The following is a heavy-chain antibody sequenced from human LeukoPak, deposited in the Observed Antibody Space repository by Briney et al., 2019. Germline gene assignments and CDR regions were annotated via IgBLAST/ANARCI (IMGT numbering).Heavy chain of an antibody. CDR3: ARGSGSYYYDMDV. J-gene: IGHJ6*02. Sequence: PSETLSLTCTISGGSINNYYWSWIRQPPGKGLEWIGYIYYSGSTNYNPSLKSRVTISVDTSKNQFSLKLSSVTAADTAVYYCARGSGSYYYDMDVWGQGTTVTVSS. CDR2: IYYSGST. CDR1: GGSINNYY. D-gene: IGHD1-26*01. V-gene: IGHV4-59*01.